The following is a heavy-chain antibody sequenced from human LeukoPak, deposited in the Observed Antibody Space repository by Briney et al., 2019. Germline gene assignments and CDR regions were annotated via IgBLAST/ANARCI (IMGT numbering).Heavy chain of an antibody. J-gene: IGHJ4*02. CDR2: INPSGGST. V-gene: IGHV1-46*01. CDR1: GYTFTSYY. CDR3: ARDYGRASSGLDY. D-gene: IGHD6-19*01. Sequence: ASVKVSCKASGYTFTSYYMHWVRQAPGQGLEWMGIINPSGGSTSYAQKFQGRVTMTTDTSTSTAYMELRSLRSDDTAVYYCARDYGRASSGLDYWGQGTLVTVSS.